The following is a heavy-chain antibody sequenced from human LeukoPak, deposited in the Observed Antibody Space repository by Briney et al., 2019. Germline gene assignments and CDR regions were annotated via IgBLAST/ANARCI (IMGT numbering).Heavy chain of an antibody. J-gene: IGHJ4*02. D-gene: IGHD1-26*01. Sequence: PGRSLRLSCAASGFTFSSYGMHWVRQAPGKGLEWVAVISYDGSNKYYADSVKGRLTISRDNSKNTLYLQMNSLRAEDTAVYYCAKFISSGSTEIDYWGQGTLVTVSS. V-gene: IGHV3-30*18. CDR1: GFTFSSYG. CDR3: AKFISSGSTEIDY. CDR2: ISYDGSNK.